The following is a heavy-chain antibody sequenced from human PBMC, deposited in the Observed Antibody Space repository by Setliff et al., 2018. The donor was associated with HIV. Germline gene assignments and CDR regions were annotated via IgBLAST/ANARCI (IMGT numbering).Heavy chain of an antibody. D-gene: IGHD2-21*01. CDR2: IYYSGST. CDR3: ARLFIPNYFDP. Sequence: SETLSLTCTVSGDSISGYYWSWIRQSPGKGLEWIGYIYYSGSTNYNPSLKSRVTISIDTSTNQFSLKLSSVTAADTAVYYCARLFIPNYFDPWGQGTLVTVSS. CDR1: GDSISGYY. J-gene: IGHJ5*02. V-gene: IGHV4-59*08.